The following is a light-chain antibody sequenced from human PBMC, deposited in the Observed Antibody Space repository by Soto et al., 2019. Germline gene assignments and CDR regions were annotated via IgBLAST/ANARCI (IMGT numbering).Light chain of an antibody. J-gene: IGLJ1*01. Sequence: QSVLTQPPSVSAAPGQKVTISCSGSSAAIGNNYVSWYQHLPGTAPKLLIYETSQRPSGIPDRFSGSKSGTSATLGITGLQTGDEADYYCGTWDSSLSADVFGTGTKVTVL. CDR1: SAAIGNNY. V-gene: IGLV1-51*02. CDR3: GTWDSSLSADV. CDR2: ETS.